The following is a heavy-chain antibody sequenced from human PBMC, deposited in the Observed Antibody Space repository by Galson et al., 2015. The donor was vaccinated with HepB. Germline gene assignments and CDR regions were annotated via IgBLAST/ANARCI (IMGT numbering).Heavy chain of an antibody. D-gene: IGHD3-22*01. V-gene: IGHV3-23*01. CDR2: ISGSGGST. CDR3: AKDRPYYYDSVLAQPADY. J-gene: IGHJ4*02. Sequence: SLRLSCAASGFTFSSYAMSWVRQAPGKGQEWVSAISGSGGSTYYADSVKGRFTISRDNSKNTLYLQMNSLRAEDTAVYYCAKDRPYYYDSVLAQPADYWGQGTLVTVSS. CDR1: GFTFSSYA.